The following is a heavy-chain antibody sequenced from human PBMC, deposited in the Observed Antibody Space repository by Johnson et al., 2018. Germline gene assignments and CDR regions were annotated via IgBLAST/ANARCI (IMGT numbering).Heavy chain of an antibody. Sequence: EVQLVESGGGLVQSGKSLRLSCGASGFTFSSYSMNWVRQAPGKGLEWVSYISSSSSTIYYADSVKGRFTVSRNNAKESLYLQMKSLRDGDTAIYYWARAVTVPYVYAMDVWGQGPTVTVSS. CDR1: GFTFSSYS. CDR2: ISSSSSTI. CDR3: ARAVTVPYVYAMDV. J-gene: IGHJ6*02. D-gene: IGHD4-17*01. V-gene: IGHV3-48*02.